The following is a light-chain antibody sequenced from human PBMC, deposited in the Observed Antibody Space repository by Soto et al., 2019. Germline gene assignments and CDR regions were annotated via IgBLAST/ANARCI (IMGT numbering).Light chain of an antibody. J-gene: IGKJ1*01. CDR3: QQTARAPPWT. CDR2: GAS. Sequence: DIQMTQSPTSLSASVGDRVTISCRASQRIGTYLAWYQQKPGKAPRLLISGASSVQSGVPPRFSGSGSATDYIITISSMRLEDIATYYCQQTARAPPWTFGQGTKVEIK. CDR1: QRIGTY. V-gene: IGKV1-39*01.